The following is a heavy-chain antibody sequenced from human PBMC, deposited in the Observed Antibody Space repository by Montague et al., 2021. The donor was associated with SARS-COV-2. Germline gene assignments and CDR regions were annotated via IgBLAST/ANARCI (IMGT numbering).Heavy chain of an antibody. J-gene: IGHJ4*02. Sequence: SETLSLTCAVYGGSFSDNYWSWICKPPGKGLEWIGEINHRGTSNYNPSLKSRVPISVDTSKTQFSLYLGFVTAADTAVYYCARGRQHFNMIVVVMTGGEYYFDYWGQGTLVTVSS. CDR1: GGSFSDNY. CDR3: ARGRQHFNMIVVVMTGGEYYFDY. CDR2: INHRGTS. V-gene: IGHV4-34*01. D-gene: IGHD3-22*01.